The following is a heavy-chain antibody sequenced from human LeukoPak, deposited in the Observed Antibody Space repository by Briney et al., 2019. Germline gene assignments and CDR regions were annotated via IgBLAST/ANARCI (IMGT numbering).Heavy chain of an antibody. CDR1: GGSVRSYY. CDR3: ARSSGAYRSFDY. D-gene: IGHD1-26*01. V-gene: IGHV4-59*02. CDR2: IYYTGTT. J-gene: IGHJ4*02. Sequence: SETLSLTCTVSGGSVRSYYWTWMRQPPGKELEWLGYIYYTGTTNYNPSLKSRLTISVDTSKDHFSLKLSSVTAADTAVYYCARSSGAYRSFDYWGQGTLVPVSS.